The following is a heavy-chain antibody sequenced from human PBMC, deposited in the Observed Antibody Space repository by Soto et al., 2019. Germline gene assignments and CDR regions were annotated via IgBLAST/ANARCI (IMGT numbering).Heavy chain of an antibody. CDR2: INPDGSTT. D-gene: IGHD1-1*01. V-gene: IGHV3-74*01. J-gene: IGHJ4*02. CDR3: TRDTTGPDDH. Sequence: GGSLRLSCAASGFTLSRYWVHWVRQVPGKGLVWVSRINPDGSTTNYAESVKGRFTVSRDNAKNTVYLHMNSLRAEDTAVYYCTRDTTGPDDHWGQGTLVTVSS. CDR1: GFTLSRYW.